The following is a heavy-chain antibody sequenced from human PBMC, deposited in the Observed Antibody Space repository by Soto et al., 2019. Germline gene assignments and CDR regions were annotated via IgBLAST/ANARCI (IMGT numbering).Heavy chain of an antibody. Sequence: GESLKISCKGSGYSFTCYWIGWVRQMPGKGLEWMGIIYPGDSDTRYSPSFQGQVTISADKSISTAYLQWSSLKASDTAMYYCARITMVRGVINWFDPWGQGTLVTVSS. CDR1: GYSFTCYW. CDR2: IYPGDSDT. J-gene: IGHJ5*02. CDR3: ARITMVRGVINWFDP. D-gene: IGHD3-10*01. V-gene: IGHV5-51*01.